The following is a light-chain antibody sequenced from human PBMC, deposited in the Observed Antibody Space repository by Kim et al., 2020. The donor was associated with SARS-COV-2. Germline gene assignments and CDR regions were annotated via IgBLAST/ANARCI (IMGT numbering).Light chain of an antibody. CDR1: NSNIGKNY. CDR3: ATWDNGLNGLV. J-gene: IGLJ3*02. V-gene: IGLV1-51*01. Sequence: GQKVTISCSGSNSNIGKNYVSWYQQLPGTAPKLLIYDNDKRHSGIPDRFSGSKSGTSATLDITGLQTGDEADYYCATWDNGLNGLVFGGGTQLTVL. CDR2: DND.